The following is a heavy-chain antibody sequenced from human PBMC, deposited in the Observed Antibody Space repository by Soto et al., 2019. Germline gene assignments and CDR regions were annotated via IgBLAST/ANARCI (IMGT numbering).Heavy chain of an antibody. J-gene: IGHJ6*02. CDR1: GDSISPYY. D-gene: IGHD2-2*01. CDR3: ARSYRQCSTTSCHYYPMDV. Sequence: SETLSLTCTVSGDSISPYYWSWIRHPAGKGLEWIGRVYTSGSTIYNPSLESRVAMSVDTSNNQFSLKLTSVTAADTAVYYCARSYRQCSTTSCHYYPMDVWGQGTTVTVSS. V-gene: IGHV4-4*07. CDR2: VYTSGST.